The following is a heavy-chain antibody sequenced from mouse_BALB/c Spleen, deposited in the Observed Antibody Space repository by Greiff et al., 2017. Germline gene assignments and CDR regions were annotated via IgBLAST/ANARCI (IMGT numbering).Heavy chain of an antibody. CDR1: GFSFSSFG. CDR3: ARGWLPYYFDY. Sequence: EVKLQESGGGLVQPGGSRKLSCAASGFSFSSFGMHWVRQAPEKGLEWVAYISSGSSTIYYADTVKGRFTISRDNPKNTLFLQMTSLRSEDTAMYYCARGWLPYYFDYWDQGTTLTVSS. D-gene: IGHD2-3*01. J-gene: IGHJ2*01. CDR2: ISSGSSTI. V-gene: IGHV5-17*02.